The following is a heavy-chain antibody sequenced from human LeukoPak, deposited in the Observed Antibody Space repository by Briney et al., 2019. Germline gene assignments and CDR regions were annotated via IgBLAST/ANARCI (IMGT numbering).Heavy chain of an antibody. CDR1: GGSISSGGYY. D-gene: IGHD2-15*01. V-gene: IGHV4-31*03. J-gene: IGHJ5*02. Sequence: PSQTLSLTCTVSGGSISSGGYYWSWIRQHPGKGLEWIGYIYYSGSTYYNPSLKSRVTISVDTSKNQFSLKLSSATAADTAVYYCARGTVVRGSWFDPWGQGTLVTVSS. CDR2: IYYSGST. CDR3: ARGTVVRGSWFDP.